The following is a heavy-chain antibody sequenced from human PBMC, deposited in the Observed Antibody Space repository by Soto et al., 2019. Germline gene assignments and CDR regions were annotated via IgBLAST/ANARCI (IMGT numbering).Heavy chain of an antibody. CDR1: GFTVSSNY. V-gene: IGHV3-66*01. J-gene: IGHJ4*02. Sequence: GGSLRLSCAASGFTVSSNYMSWVRQAPGKGLEWVSVIYSGGSTYYADSVKGRFTISRDNSKNTLYLQMNSLRAEDTAVYYCARVGGDYGDSMYYFDYWGQGTLVTVSS. CDR3: ARVGGDYGDSMYYFDY. CDR2: IYSGGST. D-gene: IGHD4-17*01.